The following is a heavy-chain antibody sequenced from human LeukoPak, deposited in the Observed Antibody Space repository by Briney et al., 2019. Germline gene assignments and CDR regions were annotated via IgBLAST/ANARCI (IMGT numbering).Heavy chain of an antibody. V-gene: IGHV3-23*01. Sequence: GGSLRLSCAASGFTFSSYAMSWVRQAPGKGLEWVSAISGSGGSTYYADSVKGRFTISRDNSKNTLYLQMNSLRAEDTAVYYCAKASITMIVVVMNFDYWGQGTLVTVSS. D-gene: IGHD3-22*01. CDR1: GFTFSSYA. CDR2: ISGSGGST. CDR3: AKASITMIVVVMNFDY. J-gene: IGHJ4*02.